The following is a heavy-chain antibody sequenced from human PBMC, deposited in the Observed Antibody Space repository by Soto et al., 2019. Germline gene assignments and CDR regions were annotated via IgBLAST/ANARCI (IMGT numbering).Heavy chain of an antibody. CDR2: ISYDGSNK. V-gene: IGHV3-30*18. D-gene: IGHD6-19*01. Sequence: PGGSLRLSCAASGFTFSSYGMHWVRQAPGKGLEWVAVISYDGSNKYYADSVKGRFTISRDNSKNTLYLQMNSLRAEDTAVYYCAKGGDYSSGWFFDYWGQGTQVTVSS. J-gene: IGHJ4*02. CDR3: AKGGDYSSGWFFDY. CDR1: GFTFSSYG.